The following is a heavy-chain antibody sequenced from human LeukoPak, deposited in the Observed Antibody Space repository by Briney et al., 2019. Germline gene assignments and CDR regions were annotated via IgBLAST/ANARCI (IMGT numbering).Heavy chain of an antibody. D-gene: IGHD4-17*01. CDR2: ISTNGRNT. V-gene: IGHV3-64*01. CDR1: EFTFSNYA. J-gene: IGHJ3*01. Sequence: GGPLRLPCAASEFTFSNYAMHWVPQAPGKALEYVSAISTNGRNTYYANAVKGRFTIPRDNSKNTLYPQMGSLRAEDMAVYYCARGKAAVTWAFDVWGQGTMVTVSS. CDR3: ARGKAAVTWAFDV.